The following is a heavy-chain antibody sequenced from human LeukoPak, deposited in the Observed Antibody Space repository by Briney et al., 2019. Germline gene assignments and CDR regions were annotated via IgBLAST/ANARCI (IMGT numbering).Heavy chain of an antibody. J-gene: IGHJ4*02. CDR3: ARISLPSWKLGYFDY. Sequence: ASVKVSCKASGYTFTGYYMHWVRQAPGKGLEWMGWINPNSGGTNYAQKFQGRVTMTRDTSISTAYMELSRLRSDDTAVYYCARISLPSWKLGYFDYWGQGTLVTVSS. D-gene: IGHD2-2*01. CDR2: INPNSGGT. V-gene: IGHV1-2*02. CDR1: GYTFTGYY.